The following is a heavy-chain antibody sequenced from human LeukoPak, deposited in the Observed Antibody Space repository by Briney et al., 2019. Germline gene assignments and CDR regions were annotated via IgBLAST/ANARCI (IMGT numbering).Heavy chain of an antibody. CDR1: GGSISSYY. J-gene: IGHJ4*02. Sequence: SETLSLTCTVSGGSISSYYWSWIRQPPGKGLEWIGYIYYSGSTNYNPSLKSRVTISVDTSKNQFSLKLSSVTAADTAVYYCARFPDPEERWFDYWGLGTLVTVSS. CDR3: ARFPDPEERWFDY. D-gene: IGHD1-1*01. V-gene: IGHV4-59*01. CDR2: IYYSGST.